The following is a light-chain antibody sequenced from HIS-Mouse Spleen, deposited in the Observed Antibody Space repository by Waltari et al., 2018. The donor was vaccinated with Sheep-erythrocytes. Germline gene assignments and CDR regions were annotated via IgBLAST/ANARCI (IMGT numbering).Light chain of an antibody. Sequence: HSALTQPASVSGSPGQSLTISCTGTSSDDGSYNLVSLYQHHPGKAPKLMIYEGSKRPSGVSNRFSGSKSGTSASLAITGLQAEDEADYYCQSYDSSLSGSVFGTGTKVTVL. CDR3: QSYDSSLSGSV. CDR2: EGS. V-gene: IGLV2-14*02. J-gene: IGLJ1*01. CDR1: SSDDGSYNL.